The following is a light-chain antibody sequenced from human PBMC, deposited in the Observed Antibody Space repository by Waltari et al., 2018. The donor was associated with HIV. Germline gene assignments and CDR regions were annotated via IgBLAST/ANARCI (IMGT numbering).Light chain of an antibody. V-gene: IGKV3-11*01. CDR2: EAS. J-gene: IGKJ4*01. CDR3: QQRSDWPT. CDR1: QSVGSY. Sequence: EIVLTQSPATLSLSPGDKVTLSCRASQSVGSYLAWYQQKPCQAPRLLIYEASNRATGIPARFSGSGSGTDFTLTICSLEPEDFAVYYCQQRSDWPTFGGGTKVEIK.